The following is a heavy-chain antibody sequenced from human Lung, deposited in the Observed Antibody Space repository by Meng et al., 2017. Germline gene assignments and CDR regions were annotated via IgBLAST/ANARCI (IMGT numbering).Heavy chain of an antibody. CDR1: GGSITSSTW. D-gene: IGHD1-26*01. Sequence: QVRLQGAGPGLVKPSGTLSLTRAVSGGSITSSTWWSWVRQTPGKGLEWFGEIFHSGSTNYNPPLESRVTISVDKSKNQFSLKVYPVTAADTATYYCARFDISSSGRGDYWGQGILVTVSS. J-gene: IGHJ4*02. CDR3: ARFDISSSGRGDY. V-gene: IGHV4-4*02. CDR2: IFHSGST.